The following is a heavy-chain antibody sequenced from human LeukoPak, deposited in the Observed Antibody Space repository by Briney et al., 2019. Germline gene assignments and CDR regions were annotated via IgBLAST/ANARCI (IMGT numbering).Heavy chain of an antibody. J-gene: IGHJ4*02. CDR3: AREEYFYDSSDSHY. CDR1: GFTFSSYW. Sequence: GGSLRLSCEGSGFTFSSYWMSWVRQAPGKGLEWVANIKQDGSEKYYVDSVKGRFTISRDNAKNALYPQMNSLRAGDTAVYYCAREEYFYDSSDSHYWGQGTLVTVSS. D-gene: IGHD3-22*01. CDR2: IKQDGSEK. V-gene: IGHV3-7*04.